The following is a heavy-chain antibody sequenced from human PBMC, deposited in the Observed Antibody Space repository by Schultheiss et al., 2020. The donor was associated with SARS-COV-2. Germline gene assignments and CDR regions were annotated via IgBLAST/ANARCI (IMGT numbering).Heavy chain of an antibody. D-gene: IGHD1-26*01. CDR2: IYSGGST. J-gene: IGHJ4*02. CDR3: ARSLIVGVDY. Sequence: GGSLRLSCAVSAVTVSSNHMSWVRQAPGKGLEWVSVIYSGGSTDYADSVKGRFNISRDNYKNTLSLQMNSLRAEDTAMYYCARSLIVGVDYWGQGTLVTVSS. CDR1: AVTVSSNH. V-gene: IGHV3-66*01.